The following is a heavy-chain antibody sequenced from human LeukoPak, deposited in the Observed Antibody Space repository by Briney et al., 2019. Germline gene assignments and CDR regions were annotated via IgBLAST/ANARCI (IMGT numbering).Heavy chain of an antibody. CDR3: ARAPPDYGGNVDY. J-gene: IGHJ4*02. CDR2: ISAYNGNT. CDR1: GYTFTSYG. Sequence: ASAKVSCKASGYTFTSYGISWVRRAPGQGLEWMGWISAYNGNTNYAQKFQGRVTITADKSTSTAYMELSSLRSEDTAVYYCARAPPDYGGNVDYWGQGTLVTVSS. V-gene: IGHV1-18*01. D-gene: IGHD4-17*01.